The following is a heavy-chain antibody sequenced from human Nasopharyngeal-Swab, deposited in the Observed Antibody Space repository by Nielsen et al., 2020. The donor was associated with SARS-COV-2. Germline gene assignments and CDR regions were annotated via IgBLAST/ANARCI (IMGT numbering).Heavy chain of an antibody. D-gene: IGHD2-2*01. CDR2: ISHGGNT. J-gene: IGHJ6*03. Sequence: SETLSLTCAVNGGSLSGSSWSWIRQPPGKGLEWIGEISHGGNTKYNPSLKSRVTLSVDTSMNQFSLELSSVTAADTAVYYCARGLSGIVPAPILGLGPYYYYYYMDVWGKGTTVTVSS. V-gene: IGHV4-34*01. CDR1: GGSLSGSS. CDR3: ARGLSGIVPAPILGLGPYYYYYYMDV.